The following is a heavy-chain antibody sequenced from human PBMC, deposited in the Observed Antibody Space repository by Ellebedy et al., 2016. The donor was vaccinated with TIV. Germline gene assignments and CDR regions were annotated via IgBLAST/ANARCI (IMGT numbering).Heavy chain of an antibody. CDR1: GYTFTSSG. CDR2: ISAYNGNT. CDR3: ARDLVHFESRGYYSEY. Sequence: ASVKVSCKASGYTFTSSGTSWVRQAPGQGLEWMGWISAYNGNTKYAQKVQGRVTMTTDTPTSTAYMELRSLRYDDTALYYCARDLVHFESRGYYSEYWGQGTLVTVSS. V-gene: IGHV1-18*04. D-gene: IGHD3-22*01. J-gene: IGHJ4*02.